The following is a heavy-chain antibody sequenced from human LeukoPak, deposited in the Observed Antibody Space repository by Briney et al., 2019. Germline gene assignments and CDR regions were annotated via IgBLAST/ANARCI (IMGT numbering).Heavy chain of an antibody. Sequence: PAGGSLRLSCAASGFTFSSYSMNWVRQAPGKGLEWVSYINSSSSTIYYADSVKGRFTISRDNAKKSVYLQMNSLRAEDTAVYYCARGTGYSGYDYWGQGTLVTVSS. V-gene: IGHV3-48*01. D-gene: IGHD5-12*01. CDR2: INSSSSTI. CDR1: GFTFSSYS. CDR3: ARGTGYSGYDY. J-gene: IGHJ4*02.